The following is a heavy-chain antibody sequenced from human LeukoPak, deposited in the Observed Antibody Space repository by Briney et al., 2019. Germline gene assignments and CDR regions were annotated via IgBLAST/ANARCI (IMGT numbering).Heavy chain of an antibody. D-gene: IGHD5-18*01. Sequence: TSETLSLTCTVSGGSISSYYWSWIRQPPGQGLEWIAYMYYSGITDYNPSLKSRVTMSIDTSKNHFSLNLTSVTAADTAVYYCARVKGIYSLWDDAFDIWGHGTMVTVSS. CDR1: GGSISSYY. CDR3: ARVKGIYSLWDDAFDI. CDR2: MYYSGIT. J-gene: IGHJ3*02. V-gene: IGHV4-59*01.